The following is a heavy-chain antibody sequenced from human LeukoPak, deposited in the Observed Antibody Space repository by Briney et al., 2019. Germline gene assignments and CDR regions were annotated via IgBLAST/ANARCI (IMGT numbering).Heavy chain of an antibody. D-gene: IGHD5/OR15-5a*01. J-gene: IGHJ6*03. CDR3: ARALRAGHRPVYTYYYMDV. V-gene: IGHV3-23*01. CDR1: AATFNNYA. Sequence: GGSLRLSGAASAATFNNYAMTWVRQAPGKGLEWVSTISGSGDTTYYADSVTGRFTIARDNSKNTVFLQMNSLGADDTAVYYCARALRAGHRPVYTYYYMDVWGKGTTVTVSS. CDR2: ISGSGDTT.